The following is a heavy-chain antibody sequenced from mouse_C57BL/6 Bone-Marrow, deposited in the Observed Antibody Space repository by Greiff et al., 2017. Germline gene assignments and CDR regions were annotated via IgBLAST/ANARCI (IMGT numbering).Heavy chain of an antibody. CDR3: ARSGRTLYGYFDV. Sequence: VQLQQSGAELVKPGASVKISCKASGYAFSSYWMNWVKQRPGKGLEWIGQIYPGDGDTNYNGKFKGKATLTADKSSSTAYMQLSSLTSEDSAVYLCARSGRTLYGYFDVWGTGTTVTVSS. D-gene: IGHD1-1*01. CDR2: IYPGDGDT. CDR1: GYAFSSYW. J-gene: IGHJ1*03. V-gene: IGHV1-80*01.